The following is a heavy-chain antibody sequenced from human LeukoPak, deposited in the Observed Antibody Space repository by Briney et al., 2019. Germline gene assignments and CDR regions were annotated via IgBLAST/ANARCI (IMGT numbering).Heavy chain of an antibody. V-gene: IGHV3-30*04. J-gene: IGHJ4*02. CDR3: AKDQRVEMATIFDY. CDR1: GFTFSSYA. D-gene: IGHD5-24*01. Sequence: GGSLRLSCAASGFTFSSYAMHWVRQAPGKGLEWVAVISYDGSNKYYADSVKGRFTISRDNSKNTLYLQMNSLRAEDTAVYYCAKDQRVEMATIFDYWGQGTLVTVSS. CDR2: ISYDGSNK.